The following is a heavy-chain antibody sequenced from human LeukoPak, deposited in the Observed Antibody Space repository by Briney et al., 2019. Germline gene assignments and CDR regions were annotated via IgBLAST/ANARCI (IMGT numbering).Heavy chain of an antibody. CDR1: GFTVSSNY. V-gene: IGHV3-66*02. D-gene: IGHD1-1*01. CDR3: ARDWNYSYYYYMDV. J-gene: IGHJ6*03. CDR2: IYSGGST. Sequence: GGSLRLSCAASGFTVSSNYMSWVRQAPGKGLEWVSVIYSGGSTYYADSVKGRFTISRDNSKNTLYLQMKSLRAEDTAVYYCARDWNYSYYYYMDVWGKGTTVTVSS.